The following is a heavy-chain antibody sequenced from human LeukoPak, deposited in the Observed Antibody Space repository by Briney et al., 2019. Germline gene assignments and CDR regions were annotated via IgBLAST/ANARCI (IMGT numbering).Heavy chain of an antibody. CDR3: AKFNIVVVPAAAFEY. J-gene: IGHJ4*02. V-gene: IGHV3-23*01. Sequence: PGGSLRLSCAVSGFTFSSYATSWVRQAPGKGLEWVSGISSSGSTTYYADSVKGRFTISRDNSKNTLYLQMNSLRAEDTATYYCAKFNIVVVPAAAFEYWGQGTLVTVSS. CDR1: GFTFSSYA. D-gene: IGHD2-2*01. CDR2: ISSSGSTT.